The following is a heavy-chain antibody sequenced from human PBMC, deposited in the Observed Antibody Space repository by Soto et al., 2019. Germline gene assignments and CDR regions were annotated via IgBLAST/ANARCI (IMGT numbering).Heavy chain of an antibody. J-gene: IGHJ6*02. CDR2: IKGDGSSA. V-gene: IGHV3-74*01. CDR3: ARGIRNYYGVDV. Sequence: GGSLRLSCRASGFTFSSYWLHWARQAPGKGLVWVSRIKGDGSSASYADSVKDRFTISRDNAKNTLYLQMNSLGAEDTAVYWCARGIRNYYGVDVWGQGTMVTVSS. CDR1: GFTFSSYW.